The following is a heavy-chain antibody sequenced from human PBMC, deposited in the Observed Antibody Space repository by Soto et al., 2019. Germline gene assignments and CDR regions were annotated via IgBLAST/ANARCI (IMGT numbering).Heavy chain of an antibody. V-gene: IGHV4-31*03. CDR2: IDNSGIT. CDR3: ARNYGNYGHYFDY. CDR1: GGSISSSDHY. D-gene: IGHD4-17*01. J-gene: IGHJ4*02. Sequence: SETLSLTCTVSGGSISSSDHYWGWIRQHPERGLEWIGYIDNSGITYDNPSLKSRITMSVDTSQNQFSLKLRSVTAADTAVYYCARNYGNYGHYFDYWGQGTLVTVSS.